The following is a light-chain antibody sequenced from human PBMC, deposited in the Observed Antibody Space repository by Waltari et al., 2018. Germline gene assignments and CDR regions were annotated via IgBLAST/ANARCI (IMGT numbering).Light chain of an antibody. V-gene: IGKV1-5*03. CDR3: QHYDSYSAT. CDR1: QSIPRW. CDR2: KAS. J-gene: IGKJ4*02. Sequence: DIQMTQSPSTLSAYVGERVTITCRASQSIPRWLAWYQQKPGKAPKLLIYKASILESGVPSRFSGGGSGTEFTLTISSLQPDDFATYYCQHYDSYSATFGRGTKVEIK.